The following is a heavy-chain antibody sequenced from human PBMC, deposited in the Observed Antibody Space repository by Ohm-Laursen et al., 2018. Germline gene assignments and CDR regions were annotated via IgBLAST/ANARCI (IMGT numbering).Heavy chain of an antibody. J-gene: IGHJ4*02. CDR2: IYTGEIT. V-gene: IGHV3-66*01. D-gene: IGHD4-17*01. Sequence: SLRLSCAASGFTINSNYMNWARQAPGKGMEWVSVIYTGEITSYADSVKGRFTISRDISKNALYLHMNSLRAEDRGVYYCVRGLADGVHLNWGQGTLVAVSS. CDR1: GFTINSNY. CDR3: VRGLADGVHLN.